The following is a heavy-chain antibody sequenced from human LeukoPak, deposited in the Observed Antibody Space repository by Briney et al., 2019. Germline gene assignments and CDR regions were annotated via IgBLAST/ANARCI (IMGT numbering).Heavy chain of an antibody. J-gene: IGHJ1*01. Sequence: GGSLRLSCAASGFSFGDSTMHWVRQASGKGLGWDARIRSKVDSYMTAYAESVEGRFTISRDDSDSRAYLQMNRLKTEDTAVYYCVGGPNGWTEYFEHWGQGALVTVSS. V-gene: IGHV3-73*01. CDR2: IRSKVDSYMT. CDR3: VGGPNGWTEYFEH. CDR1: GFSFGDST. D-gene: IGHD6-19*01.